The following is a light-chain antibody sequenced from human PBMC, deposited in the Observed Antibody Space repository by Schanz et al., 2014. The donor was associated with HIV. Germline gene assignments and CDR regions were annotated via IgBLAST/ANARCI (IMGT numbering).Light chain of an antibody. CDR2: DVT. J-gene: IGLJ2*01. CDR1: NSDVGGYNY. Sequence: QSALTQPPSASGSPGQSVTFSCTGTNSDVGGYNYVSWYQQHPGKAPKLMIYDVTKRPSGVPDRFSGSRSGNTASLTVSGLQAEDEADYYCSSYAGSNNLVFGGGTKLTVL. CDR3: SSYAGSNNLV. V-gene: IGLV2-8*01.